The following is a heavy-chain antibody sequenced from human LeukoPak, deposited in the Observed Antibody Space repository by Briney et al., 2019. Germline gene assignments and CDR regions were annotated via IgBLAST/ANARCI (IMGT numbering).Heavy chain of an antibody. Sequence: ASVKVSCKASGYTFTDYYIHWVRQAPGQGLEWMGWINPNSGGTNYAQKFQGRVTMTRDTSISTAYMELSRLRSDDTAVYYCARDSTGNWGNWFDPWGQGTLVTVSS. D-gene: IGHD7-27*01. CDR1: GYTFTDYY. V-gene: IGHV1-2*02. J-gene: IGHJ5*02. CDR2: INPNSGGT. CDR3: ARDSTGNWGNWFDP.